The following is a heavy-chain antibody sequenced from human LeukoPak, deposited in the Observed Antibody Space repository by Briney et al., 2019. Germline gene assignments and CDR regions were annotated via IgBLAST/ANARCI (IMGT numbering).Heavy chain of an antibody. CDR3: ARDRGYDYSNPRGFDH. Sequence: GASVKVSCTASGYPFTSFGISWVRQAPGQGLEWMGWISGYNGKTKYAQNLQGRVTMTTDTSTSTAYMELGSLRSDDMAVYYCARDRGYDYSNPRGFDHWGQGTLVTVSS. CDR1: GYPFTSFG. J-gene: IGHJ4*02. CDR2: ISGYNGKT. D-gene: IGHD3-16*01. V-gene: IGHV1-18*03.